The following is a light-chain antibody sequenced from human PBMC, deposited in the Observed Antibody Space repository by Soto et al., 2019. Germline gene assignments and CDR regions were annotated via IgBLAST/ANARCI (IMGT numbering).Light chain of an antibody. CDR1: QGIRTD. CDR3: LQDYNYPRT. J-gene: IGKJ1*01. CDR2: GAS. Sequence: AIQMTQSPSSLSASVGDRVTITCRASQGIRTDLGWYQHQPGRAPKLLIYGASSLQTRVPSRFSGSGSGTCFSLTSSRLQPDDFATNYCLQDYNYPRTFGKGTKVESK. V-gene: IGKV1-6*01.